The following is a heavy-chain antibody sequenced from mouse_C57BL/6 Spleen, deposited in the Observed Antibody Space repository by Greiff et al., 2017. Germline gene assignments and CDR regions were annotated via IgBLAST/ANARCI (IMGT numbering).Heavy chain of an antibody. CDR1: GYSFTGYY. J-gene: IGHJ2*01. CDR2: INPSTGGT. V-gene: IGHV1-42*01. CDR3: ATLYTGMDY. D-gene: IGHD2-12*01. Sequence: VQLKQSGPELVKPGASVKISCKASGYSFTGYYMNWVKQSPEKSLEWIGEINPSTGGTTYNQKFKAKATLTVDKSSSTAYMQLKSLTSEDSAVYYCATLYTGMDYWGQGTTLTVSS.